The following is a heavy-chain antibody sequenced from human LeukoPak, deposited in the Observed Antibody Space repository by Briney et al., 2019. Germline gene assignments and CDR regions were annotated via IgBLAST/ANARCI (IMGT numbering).Heavy chain of an antibody. V-gene: IGHV4-39*01. CDR1: GGSISNYY. Sequence: PSETLSLTCTVSGGSISNYYWSWIRQPPGKGLEWIGSIYYSGSTYYNPSLKSRVTISVDTSKNQFSLKLSSVTAADTAVYYCARIELELRPYYYYYGMDVWGQGTTVTVSS. D-gene: IGHD1-7*01. CDR2: IYYSGST. CDR3: ARIELELRPYYYYYGMDV. J-gene: IGHJ6*02.